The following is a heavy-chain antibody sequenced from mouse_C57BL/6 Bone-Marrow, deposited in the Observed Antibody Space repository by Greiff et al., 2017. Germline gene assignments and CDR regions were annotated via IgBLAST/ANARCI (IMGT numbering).Heavy chain of an antibody. CDR2: IYPGSGNT. CDR3: ARKLVGITYFDY. J-gene: IGHJ2*01. D-gene: IGHD2-4*01. Sequence: QVQLKESGAELVRPGASVKLSCKASGYTFTDYYINWVKQRPGQGLEWIARIYPGSGNTYYNEKFKGKATLTAEKSSSTAYMQLSSLTSEDSAVYFCARKLVGITYFDYWGQGTTLTVSS. CDR1: GYTFTDYY. V-gene: IGHV1-76*01.